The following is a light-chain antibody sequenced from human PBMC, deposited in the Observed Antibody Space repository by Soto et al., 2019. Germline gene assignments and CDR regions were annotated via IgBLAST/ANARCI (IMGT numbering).Light chain of an antibody. J-gene: IGLJ1*01. CDR2: EGS. CDR3: CSYAGSSTFYV. CDR1: SSDVGSYNL. V-gene: IGLV2-23*01. Sequence: QSALTQPASVSRSPGQSITISCTGTSSDVGSYNLVSWYQQHPGKAPKLMIYEGSKRPSGVSNRFSGSKSGNTASLTISGLQAEDEADYYCCSYAGSSTFYVCGTGTKVTV.